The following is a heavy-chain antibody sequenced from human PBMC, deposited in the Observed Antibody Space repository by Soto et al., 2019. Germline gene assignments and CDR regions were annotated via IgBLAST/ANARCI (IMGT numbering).Heavy chain of an antibody. CDR3: ASIQLWSPYYYYGMDV. Sequence: PSETLSLTCAVSGGSISSGGYSWSWIRQPPGRGLGWIGYIYHSGSTYYNPSLKSRVTISVDRSKNQFSLKLSSVTAADTAVYYCASIQLWSPYYYYGMDVWGQGTTVTVSS. J-gene: IGHJ6*02. D-gene: IGHD5-18*01. CDR2: IYHSGST. V-gene: IGHV4-30-2*01. CDR1: GGSISSGGYS.